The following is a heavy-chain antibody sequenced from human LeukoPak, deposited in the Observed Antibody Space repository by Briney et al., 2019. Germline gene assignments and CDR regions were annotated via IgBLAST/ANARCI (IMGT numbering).Heavy chain of an antibody. Sequence: ASVKVSCKASGYTFTSYGISWVRQAPGQGLEWMGWISAYNGTTTYAQKFQCRVTMTRDTSTSTVYMELSSLRSEDTAVYYCAREYNWNDYFDYWGQGTLVTVSS. V-gene: IGHV1-18*01. D-gene: IGHD1-20*01. CDR3: AREYNWNDYFDY. CDR1: GYTFTSYG. CDR2: ISAYNGTT. J-gene: IGHJ4*02.